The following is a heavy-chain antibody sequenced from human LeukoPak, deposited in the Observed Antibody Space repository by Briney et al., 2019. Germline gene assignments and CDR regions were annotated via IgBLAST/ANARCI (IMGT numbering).Heavy chain of an antibody. CDR3: ARDDTAVAGQDY. D-gene: IGHD6-19*01. V-gene: IGHV3-66*01. Sequence: PGGSLRLSCAASGFTVSSNYMSWVRQAPGKGLEWVAVIYNGGGTYYADFVKGRFAISRDNSKNTLYLQINSLRVEDTAIYYCARDDTAVAGQDYWGQGTLVTVSS. CDR1: GFTVSSNY. CDR2: IYNGGGT. J-gene: IGHJ4*02.